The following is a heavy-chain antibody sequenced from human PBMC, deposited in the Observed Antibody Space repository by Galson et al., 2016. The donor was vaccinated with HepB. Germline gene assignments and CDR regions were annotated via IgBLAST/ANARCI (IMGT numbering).Heavy chain of an antibody. J-gene: IGHJ4*02. CDR3: ARTDFGVVAAGTSVGC. CDR2: IFHSGST. Sequence: SETLSLTCAVSGGSITHHNWWSWVRQPPGKGLEWIGEIFHSGSTNYNPSLKSRVTISVDTSKNQFSLKLTSVTAADTAVYYCARTDFGVVAAGTSVGCWGQGTLVTVSS. D-gene: IGHD6-13*01. V-gene: IGHV4-4*02. CDR1: GGSITHHNW.